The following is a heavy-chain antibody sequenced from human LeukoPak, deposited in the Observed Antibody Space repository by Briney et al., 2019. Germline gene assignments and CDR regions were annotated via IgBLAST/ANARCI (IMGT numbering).Heavy chain of an antibody. J-gene: IGHJ4*02. CDR1: GFTLSSYN. CDR3: ARGYSFGFKTIDY. Sequence: GGSLRLSCAAPGFTLSSYNMNWVRQAPGKGLEWVSSISSSGSYIYYADLVKGRFTISRDNAENSLYLQMNSLRAEDTAVYYYARGYSFGFKTIDYWGQGTLVTVSS. D-gene: IGHD5-18*01. V-gene: IGHV3-21*06. CDR2: ISSSGSYI.